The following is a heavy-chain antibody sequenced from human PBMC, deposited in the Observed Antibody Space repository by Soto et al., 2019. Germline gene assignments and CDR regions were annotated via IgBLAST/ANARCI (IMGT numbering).Heavy chain of an antibody. Sequence: QVQLQESGPGLVKPSQTLSLTCTVSGGSISSGGYYWSWIRQHPGKGLEWIGYLYYSGSTYYNPSLKSRVTISVDTSKNQFSLKLSSVTAADTAVYYCARGVTYDYIWGSHPHFDYWGQGTLVTVSS. CDR2: LYYSGST. CDR1: GGSISSGGYY. CDR3: ARGVTYDYIWGSHPHFDY. J-gene: IGHJ4*02. V-gene: IGHV4-31*03. D-gene: IGHD3-16*01.